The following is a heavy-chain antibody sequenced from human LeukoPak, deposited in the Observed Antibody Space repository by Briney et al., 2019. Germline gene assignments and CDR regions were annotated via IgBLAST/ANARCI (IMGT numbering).Heavy chain of an antibody. CDR2: IKQDGSEK. Sequence: GGSLRLSCAASGFTFSSYTMNWVRQAPGKGLEWVANIKQDGSEKYYVDSVKGRFTISRDNAKKSLYLQMNSLRAEDTALYYCARENGYKVFDYWGQGTLVTVSS. J-gene: IGHJ4*02. D-gene: IGHD5-24*01. CDR1: GFTFSSYT. CDR3: ARENGYKVFDY. V-gene: IGHV3-7*03.